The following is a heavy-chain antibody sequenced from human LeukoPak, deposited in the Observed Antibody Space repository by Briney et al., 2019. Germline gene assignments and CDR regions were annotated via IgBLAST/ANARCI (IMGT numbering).Heavy chain of an antibody. Sequence: PSETLSLTCTVSGGSISSYYWSWIRQPPVKGLEWIGYIYYSGSTNYNPSLKSRVTISVDTSKNQFSLKLSSVTAADTAVYYCAGTYYYDSSGYKGWGQGTLVTVSS. D-gene: IGHD3-22*01. CDR3: AGTYYYDSSGYKG. CDR2: IYYSGST. J-gene: IGHJ4*02. CDR1: GGSISSYY. V-gene: IGHV4-59*08.